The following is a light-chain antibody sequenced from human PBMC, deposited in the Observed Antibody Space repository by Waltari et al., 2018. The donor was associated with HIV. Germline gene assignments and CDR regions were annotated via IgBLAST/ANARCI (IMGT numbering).Light chain of an antibody. CDR3: QQYYSYPFT. CDR2: GTS. Sequence: AIRVTQSPSSFSGSTGDKVTIICRGSHGISSYLAWYQQKPGRAPKLLIYGTSSLQSGVPYRFSGSGSEADFTLTIDCLQSEDAATYYCQQYYSYPFTFGPGTKLDIK. CDR1: HGISSY. V-gene: IGKV1-8*01. J-gene: IGKJ3*01.